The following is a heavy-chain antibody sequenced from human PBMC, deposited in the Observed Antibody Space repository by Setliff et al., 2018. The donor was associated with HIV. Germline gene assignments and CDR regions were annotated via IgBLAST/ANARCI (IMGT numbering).Heavy chain of an antibody. CDR3: AYSGRQLRGPYFDF. CDR2: IYWNNNK. CDR1: GLSLSTSGVG. D-gene: IGHD1-1*01. J-gene: IGHJ4*02. V-gene: IGHV2-5*01. Sequence: GSGPTLVNPTQTLTLTCTFSGLSLSTSGVGVGWIRQSPGKALEWLAFIYWNNNKHYSTSLKSRLTVTKDTSKNRVVFTMTNMDPVDTATYYCAYSGRQLRGPYFDFWGQGTQVTVSS.